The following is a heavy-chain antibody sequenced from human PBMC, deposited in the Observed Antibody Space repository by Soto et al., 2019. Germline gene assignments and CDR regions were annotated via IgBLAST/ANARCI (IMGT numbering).Heavy chain of an antibody. CDR1: GFSFSSYD. Sequence: EVQLVESGGGLVQPGGSLRLSCVASGFSFSSYDMNWVRQAPGKGLEWVSYISTSSSTIYYADSVKGRFTISRDNAKNSLYLKMKSLRDEETAVYYCARVGSSIDYWGQGTLVTVSS. CDR3: ARVGSSIDY. V-gene: IGHV3-48*02. CDR2: ISTSSSTI. D-gene: IGHD3-10*01. J-gene: IGHJ4*02.